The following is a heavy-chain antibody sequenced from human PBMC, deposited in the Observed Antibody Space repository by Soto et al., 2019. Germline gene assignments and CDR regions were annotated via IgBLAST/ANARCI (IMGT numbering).Heavy chain of an antibody. V-gene: IGHV3-33*01. CDR1: GFTFSSYG. CDR3: ARDGEWELRRYYYYGMDV. Sequence: GGSLRLSCAASGFTFSSYGMHWVRQAPGKGLEWVAVIWYDGSNKYYADSVKGRFTISRDNSKNTLYLQMNSLRAEDTAVYYCARDGEWELRRYYYYGMDVWGQGTTVTVSS. D-gene: IGHD1-26*01. CDR2: IWYDGSNK. J-gene: IGHJ6*02.